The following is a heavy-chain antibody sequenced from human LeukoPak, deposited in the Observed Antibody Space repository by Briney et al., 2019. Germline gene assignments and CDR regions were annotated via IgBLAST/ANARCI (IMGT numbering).Heavy chain of an antibody. D-gene: IGHD3-22*01. CDR3: ARPYYYDSSGYSRSRGNYGMDV. CDR2: ISAYNGNT. V-gene: IGHV1-18*01. J-gene: IGHJ6*02. Sequence: GASVKVSCKASGYTFTSYGISWVRQAPGQGLEWMGWISAYNGNTNYAQKLQGRVTMTTDTSTSTAYMELRSLRSDDTAVYYCARPYYYDSSGYSRSRGNYGMDVWGQGTTVTVSS. CDR1: GYTFTSYG.